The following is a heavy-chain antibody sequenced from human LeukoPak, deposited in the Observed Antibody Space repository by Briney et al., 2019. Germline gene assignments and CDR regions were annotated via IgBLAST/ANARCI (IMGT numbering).Heavy chain of an antibody. Sequence: GASVKVSCKASGYTFTDYYIHWVRQAPGQGLEWMGLINPHGGGTAYAQKFQGRVTMTRDTSTSTVYIDLSSLRSEDTAVYHCTRALYSSSWYFVYWGQRTLVTVSS. J-gene: IGHJ4*01. V-gene: IGHV1-46*01. CDR2: INPHGGGT. CDR3: TRALYSSSWYFVY. CDR1: GYTFTDYY. D-gene: IGHD6-13*01.